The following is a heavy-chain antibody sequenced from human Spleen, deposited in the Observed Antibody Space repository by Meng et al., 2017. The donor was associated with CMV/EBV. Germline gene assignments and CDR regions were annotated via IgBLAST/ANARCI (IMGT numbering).Heavy chain of an antibody. J-gene: IGHJ5*02. Sequence: GESLKISCAASGFTFSSYAMSWVRQAPGKGLEWVSAISGSGGSTYYADSVKGRFTISRDNAKNSLYLQMNSLRVEDTAVYYCTKAGGEGPWGQGTLVTVSS. CDR1: GFTFSSYA. CDR3: TKAGGEGP. CDR2: ISGSGGST. V-gene: IGHV3-23*01. D-gene: IGHD3-10*01.